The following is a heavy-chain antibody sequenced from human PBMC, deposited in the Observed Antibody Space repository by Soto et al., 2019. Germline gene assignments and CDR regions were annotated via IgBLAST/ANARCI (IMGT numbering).Heavy chain of an antibody. V-gene: IGHV1-18*01. Sequence: ASVKVSCKASGYTFTSYGISWVRQAPGQGLEWMSWISPYNGNTTYAQKFQGRVTLTRDTSTSTVYMELSSLRSEDTAMYYCARAYGDYVSIDSWGQGTPVTVS. CDR2: ISPYNGNT. CDR3: ARAYGDYVSIDS. CDR1: GYTFTSYG. J-gene: IGHJ4*02. D-gene: IGHD4-17*01.